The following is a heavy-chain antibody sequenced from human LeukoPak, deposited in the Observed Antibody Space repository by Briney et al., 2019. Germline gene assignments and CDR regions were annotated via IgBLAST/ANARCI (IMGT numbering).Heavy chain of an antibody. CDR1: GYTFTSYG. V-gene: IGHV1-18*01. CDR2: ISVYNGNT. CDR3: ARVAELTGYCSSASCHQVGEFDY. Sequence: ASVKVSCKASGYTFTSYGITWVRQAPGQGLEWMGWISVYNGNTKYAQKLQGRVSMTTDTSTSTAYMELRNLRSDDTAVYFCARVAELTGYCSSASCHQVGEFDYWGQGTLVTVPS. D-gene: IGHD2-2*01. J-gene: IGHJ4*02.